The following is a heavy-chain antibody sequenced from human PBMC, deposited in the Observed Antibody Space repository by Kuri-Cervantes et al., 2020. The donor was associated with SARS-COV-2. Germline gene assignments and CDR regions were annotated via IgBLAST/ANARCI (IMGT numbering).Heavy chain of an antibody. CDR3: TTEGSSWYPLYYFDY. V-gene: IGHV3-73*01. CDR2: IRGKANSYAT. D-gene: IGHD6-13*01. J-gene: IGHJ4*02. Sequence: GESLKISCAASGFTFSGSAMHWVRQASGKGLEWVGRIRGKANSYATAYAASVKGRFTISRDDSKNTAYLQMNSLKTEDTAVYYCTTEGSSWYPLYYFDYWGQGTLVTVSS. CDR1: GFTFSGSA.